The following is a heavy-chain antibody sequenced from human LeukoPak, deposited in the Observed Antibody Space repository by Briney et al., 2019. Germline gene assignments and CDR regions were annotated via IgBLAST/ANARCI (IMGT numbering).Heavy chain of an antibody. J-gene: IGHJ4*02. Sequence: GESLRLSCVASGFTFSSYAMNWVRQAPGKGLEWVTVITNSGNSTNYADSVKGRFTISRDNSKNTLYLQMNSLRAEDTAVYYCAREGLTYYYDSRGYHDYWGQGTLVTVSS. CDR2: ITNSGNST. CDR3: AREGLTYYYDSRGYHDY. D-gene: IGHD3-22*01. CDR1: GFTFSSYA. V-gene: IGHV3-23*01.